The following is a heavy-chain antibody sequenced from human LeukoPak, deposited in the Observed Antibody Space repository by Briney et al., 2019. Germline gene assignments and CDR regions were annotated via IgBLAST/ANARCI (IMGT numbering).Heavy chain of an antibody. Sequence: TGGSLRLSCAASGFTFSSYEMNWVRQAPGKGLEWVSYISSSGSTIYYADSVKGRFTISRDNSKNTLYLQMNSLRAEDTAVYYCAKMYSSSWYSAFDFWGQGTLVTVSS. CDR1: GFTFSSYE. D-gene: IGHD6-13*01. J-gene: IGHJ4*02. CDR2: ISSSGSTI. V-gene: IGHV3-48*03. CDR3: AKMYSSSWYSAFDF.